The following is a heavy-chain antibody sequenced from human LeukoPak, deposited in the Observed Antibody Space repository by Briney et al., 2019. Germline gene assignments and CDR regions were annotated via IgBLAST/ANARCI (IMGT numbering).Heavy chain of an antibody. V-gene: IGHV4-39*07. Sequence: SETLSLTCTVSGGSISTSNYYWGWIRQPPGKGLEWIGNIFYSGSTYYNPSLKSRVTISVDTSKNQFSLKLSSVTAADTAVYYCARVTDFWSGSYYFDYWGQGTLVTVSS. D-gene: IGHD3-3*01. CDR2: IFYSGST. CDR1: GGSISTSNYY. J-gene: IGHJ4*02. CDR3: ARVTDFWSGSYYFDY.